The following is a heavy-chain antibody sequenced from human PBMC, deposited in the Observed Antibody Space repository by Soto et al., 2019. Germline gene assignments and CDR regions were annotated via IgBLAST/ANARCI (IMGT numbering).Heavy chain of an antibody. V-gene: IGHV4-4*02. J-gene: IGHJ4*02. Sequence: PSETLSLTCAVSGGSISSSNWWSWVRQPPGKGLEWIGEIYHSGSTNYNPSLKSRVTISVDKSKNQFSLKLSSVTAADTAVYYCAGSPQNITMVRGVLDYWGQGTLVTVSS. CDR1: GGSISSSNW. CDR2: IYHSGST. CDR3: AGSPQNITMVRGVLDY. D-gene: IGHD3-10*01.